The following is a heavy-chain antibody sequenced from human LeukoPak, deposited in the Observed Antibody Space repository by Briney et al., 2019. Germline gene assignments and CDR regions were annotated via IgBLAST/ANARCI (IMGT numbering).Heavy chain of an antibody. V-gene: IGHV1-18*01. CDR2: ISAYNGNT. J-gene: IGHJ5*02. CDR1: GYTFTSYG. Sequence: ASVTVSCKASGYTFTSYGISWVRQAPGQGLEWMGWISAYNGNTNYAQKLQGRATMTTDTSTGTAYMELRSLRSDDTAVYYCARDSYYYDSSGYPSTWGQGTLVTVSS. CDR3: ARDSYYYDSSGYPST. D-gene: IGHD3-22*01.